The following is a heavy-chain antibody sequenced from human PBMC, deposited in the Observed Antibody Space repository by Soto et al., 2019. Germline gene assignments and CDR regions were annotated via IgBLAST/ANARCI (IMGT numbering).Heavy chain of an antibody. V-gene: IGHV1-18*04. CDR2: ITPYNGNA. D-gene: IGHD1-26*01. CDR1: GYTFTNFG. J-gene: IGHJ4*02. Sequence: QVHLVQSRAEVKNPGASVKVSCKASGYTFTNFGINWVRQAPGQGLEWMGWITPYNGNANYAQKHQGRLIITTDTSTSTAYMELRSLRSDDTAVYFCARAQMYSGAYHDYWGQGTLVTVSS. CDR3: ARAQMYSGAYHDY.